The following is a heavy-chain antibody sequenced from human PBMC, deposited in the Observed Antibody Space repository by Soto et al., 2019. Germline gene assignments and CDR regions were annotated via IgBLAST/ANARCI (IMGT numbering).Heavy chain of an antibody. J-gene: IGHJ4*02. CDR3: VREDGIVGANSAFDY. CDR2: INGRGNYI. CDR1: GFTFSTYT. D-gene: IGHD1-26*01. V-gene: IGHV3-21*01. Sequence: EVQVVESRGDLVKPGGSLRLSCASSGFTFSTYTMNWVRQAPGKGLEWVSSINGRGNYIYYADSVKGRFTISRDNAKNSLYLQMDRLRAEDTALYYCVREDGIVGANSAFDYWGLGALVTVSS.